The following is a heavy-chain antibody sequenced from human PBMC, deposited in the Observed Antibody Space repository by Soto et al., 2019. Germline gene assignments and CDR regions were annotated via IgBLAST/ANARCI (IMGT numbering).Heavy chain of an antibody. Sequence: SGGSLRLSCAASGFTVSSNYMSWVRQAPGKGLEWVSVIYSGGSTYYADSVKGRFTISRDNSKNTLYLQMNSLRAEDTAVYYCARDRGIAAAGSYYYYGMDVWGQGTTVTV. CDR3: ARDRGIAAAGSYYYYGMDV. CDR1: GFTVSSNY. D-gene: IGHD6-13*01. CDR2: IYSGGST. J-gene: IGHJ6*02. V-gene: IGHV3-53*01.